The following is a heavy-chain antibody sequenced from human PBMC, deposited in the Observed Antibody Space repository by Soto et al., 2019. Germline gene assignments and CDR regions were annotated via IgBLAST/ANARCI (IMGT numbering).Heavy chain of an antibody. Sequence: GESLKISCQTSGYSFTSYWIGWVRQMPGKGLEWMGIIYPGDSDTRYSPSFQGQVTISADKSISTAYLQWSSLKASDTAMYYCARRRNWSYWYFDLWGRGTLVTVSS. CDR2: IYPGDSDT. CDR1: GYSFTSYW. J-gene: IGHJ2*01. D-gene: IGHD1-1*01. V-gene: IGHV5-51*01. CDR3: ARRRNWSYWYFDL.